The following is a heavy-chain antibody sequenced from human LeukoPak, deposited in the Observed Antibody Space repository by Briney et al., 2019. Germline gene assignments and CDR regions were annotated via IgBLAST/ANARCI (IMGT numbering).Heavy chain of an antibody. CDR3: ARDYYDSSGYYFVA. D-gene: IGHD3-22*01. J-gene: IGHJ4*02. CDR2: IYSGGST. V-gene: IGHV3-66*02. CDR1: GYTVSSNY. Sequence: PGGSLRLSCAASGYTVSSNYMSWVRQAPGKGLEWVSVIYSGGSTYYADSVKGRFTISRDNSKNTLYLQMNSLRAEDTAVYYCARDYYDSSGYYFVAWGQGTLVTVSS.